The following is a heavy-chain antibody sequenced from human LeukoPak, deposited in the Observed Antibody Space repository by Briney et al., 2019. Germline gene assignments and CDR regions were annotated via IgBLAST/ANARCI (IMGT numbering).Heavy chain of an antibody. J-gene: IGHJ1*01. CDR1: GFTFSSYS. Sequence: GGSLRLSCAASGFTFSSYSMNWVRQAPGKGLEWVSSISSSSSYIYYADSVKGRFTISRDNSKNTLYLQMNSLRAEDTAVYYCAKRSPYGDGYFQHWGQGTLVTVSS. D-gene: IGHD4-17*01. CDR2: ISSSSSYI. CDR3: AKRSPYGDGYFQH. V-gene: IGHV3-21*01.